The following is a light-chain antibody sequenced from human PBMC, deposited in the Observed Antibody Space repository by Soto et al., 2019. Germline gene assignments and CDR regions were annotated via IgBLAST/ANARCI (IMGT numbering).Light chain of an antibody. CDR3: SSYTTSNTRQIV. CDR1: SSDVGVYNY. CDR2: DVS. J-gene: IGLJ1*01. Sequence: QSALTQPASVSGSPGQSITISCTGTSSDVGVYNYVSWYQHHPGKAPKLIIYDVSNRPSGVSNRFSGSKSGNTASLTISGLQPEDEADYYCSSYTTSNTRQIVFGTGTKLTVL. V-gene: IGLV2-14*03.